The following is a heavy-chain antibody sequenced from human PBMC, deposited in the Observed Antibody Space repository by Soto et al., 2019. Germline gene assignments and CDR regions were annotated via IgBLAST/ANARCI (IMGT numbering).Heavy chain of an antibody. D-gene: IGHD1-7*01. J-gene: IGHJ1*01. V-gene: IGHV3-23*01. CDR2: ISSNGGRT. CDR1: GFTFSVYA. Sequence: GGSMRLSCAASGFTFSVYAISWVRQAPGKGLEWVSAISSNGGRTFYADSLRGRCTISRDNSKSALYLQMNNLRAEDTAIYYCAKYSELPYEAYLQQWGQGTLVTVSS. CDR3: AKYSELPYEAYLQQ.